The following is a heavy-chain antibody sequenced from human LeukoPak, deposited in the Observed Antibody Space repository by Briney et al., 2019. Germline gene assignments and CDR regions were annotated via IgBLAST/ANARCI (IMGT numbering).Heavy chain of an antibody. Sequence: GGSLRLSCAASGFTFSSYAMSWVRQAPGKGLEWVSAISGSGGSTYYADSVKGRFTISRDNSKNTPYLQMNSLRAEDTAVYYCAKDPHIAVAGTDWGQGTLVTVSS. CDR1: GFTFSSYA. J-gene: IGHJ4*02. CDR3: AKDPHIAVAGTD. CDR2: ISGSGGST. D-gene: IGHD6-19*01. V-gene: IGHV3-23*01.